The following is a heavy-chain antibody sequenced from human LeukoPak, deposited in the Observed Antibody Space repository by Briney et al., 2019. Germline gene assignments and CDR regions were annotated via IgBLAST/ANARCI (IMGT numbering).Heavy chain of an antibody. CDR2: ISGSGGST. V-gene: IGHV3-23*01. CDR1: GFTFSSYA. Sequence: GGSLRLSCAASGFTFSSYAMSWVRQAPGKGLEWVSAISGSGGSTYYADSVKGRFTISRDNSKNTLYLQMNSLRAEDTAVYYCARPRPGYFYDSSGSSAPDFYFLGQGTLVTGSS. D-gene: IGHD3-22*01. CDR3: ARPRPGYFYDSSGSSAPDFYF. J-gene: IGHJ4*02.